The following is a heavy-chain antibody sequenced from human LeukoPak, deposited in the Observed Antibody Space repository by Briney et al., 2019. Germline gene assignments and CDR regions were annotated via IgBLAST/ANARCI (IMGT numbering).Heavy chain of an antibody. J-gene: IGHJ4*02. V-gene: IGHV3-21*01. D-gene: IGHD4-11*01. CDR3: ARGSSNYVGDY. Sequence: GRSLRLSCAASGFTFSSYSMNWVRQAPGKGLEWVSSISSSSSYIYYADSVKGRFTISRDNAKNSLYLQMNSLRAEDTAVYYCARGSSNYVGDYWGQGTLVTVSS. CDR2: ISSSSSYI. CDR1: GFTFSSYS.